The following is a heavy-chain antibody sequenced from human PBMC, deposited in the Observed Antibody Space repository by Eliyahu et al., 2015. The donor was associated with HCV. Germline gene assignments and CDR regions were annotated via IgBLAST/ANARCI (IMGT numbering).Heavy chain of an antibody. CDR2: ISSSSSYI. CDR1: GFTFSSYS. J-gene: IGHJ6*02. CDR3: ARDTYDCSSTSCVYYYYYGMDV. Sequence: EVQLVESGGGLVKPGGSLRLSCAASGFTFSSYSMNWVRQAPGKGLEWVSSISSSSSYIYYADSVKGRFTISRDNAKNSLYLQMNSLRAEDTAVYYCARDTYDCSSTSCVYYYYYGMDVWGQGTTVTVSS. D-gene: IGHD2-2*01. V-gene: IGHV3-21*01.